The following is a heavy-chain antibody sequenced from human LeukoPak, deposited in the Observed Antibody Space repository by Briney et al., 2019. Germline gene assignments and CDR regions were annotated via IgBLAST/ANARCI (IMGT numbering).Heavy chain of an antibody. V-gene: IGHV3-9*01. CDR2: ISWNSGSI. CDR3: AKAGGDGSGSYWYYFDY. D-gene: IGHD3-10*01. Sequence: GRSLRLSCAASGFTFADYAMHWVRQAPGKGLEWVSGISWNSGSIGYADSVKGRFTISRDNAKNSLYLQMNSLRAEDTALYYCAKAGGDGSGSYWYYFDYWGQGTLVTVSS. CDR1: GFTFADYA. J-gene: IGHJ4*02.